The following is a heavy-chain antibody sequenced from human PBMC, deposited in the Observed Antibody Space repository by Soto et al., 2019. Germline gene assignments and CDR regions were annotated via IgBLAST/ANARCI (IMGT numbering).Heavy chain of an antibody. V-gene: IGHV4-34*01. D-gene: IGHD3-9*01. CDR3: VREMTLTGHSAFDI. CDR2: INHSGST. J-gene: IGHJ3*02. Sequence: SETLSLTCAVYGGSFSGYYWSWIRQPPGKGLEWIGEINHSGSTNYNPSLKSRVTISRDNAMNSLYLQMSSLGAEDTAVYFCVREMTLTGHSAFDIWGQGTMVTVSS. CDR1: GGSFSGYY.